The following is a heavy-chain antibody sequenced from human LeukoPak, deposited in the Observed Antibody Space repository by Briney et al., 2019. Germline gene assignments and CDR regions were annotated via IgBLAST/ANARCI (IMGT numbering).Heavy chain of an antibody. CDR1: GFTFSSYA. CDR3: ARHRRPQFISGLYAFDI. V-gene: IGHV3-30-3*01. D-gene: IGHD3-10*01. J-gene: IGHJ3*02. CDR2: ISYDGSNK. Sequence: GGSLRLSCAASGFTFSSYAMHWVRQAPGKGLEWVAVISYDGSNKYYADSVKGRFTISRDNSKNTLYLQMNSLRAEDTAVYYCARHRRPQFISGLYAFDIWGQGTMVTVSS.